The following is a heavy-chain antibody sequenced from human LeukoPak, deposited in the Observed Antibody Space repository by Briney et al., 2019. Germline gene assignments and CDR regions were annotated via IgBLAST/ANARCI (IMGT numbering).Heavy chain of an antibody. V-gene: IGHV3-30-3*01. J-gene: IGHJ4*02. Sequence: GGSLRLSCAVSGFAFSSLAMHWVRQAPGKGLEWVAFISYDGNNQYYADSVKGRFTISRDNSKNTLYLQMNNVRAEDTAIYYCARVGSRYCSGANCYDGFWGQGTLVSVSS. D-gene: IGHD2-15*01. CDR1: GFAFSSLA. CDR2: ISYDGNNQ. CDR3: ARVGSRYCSGANCYDGF.